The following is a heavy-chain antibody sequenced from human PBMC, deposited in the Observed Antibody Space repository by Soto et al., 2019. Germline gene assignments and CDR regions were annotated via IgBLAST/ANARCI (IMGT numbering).Heavy chain of an antibody. Sequence: GASVKVSCKASGYTFTSYYMHWVRQAPGQGLEWMGIINPSGGSTSYAQKFQGRVTMTRDTSTSTVYMELSSLRSEDTAVYYCARSAVPSQLLAVGWFDPWGQGTLVTVSS. D-gene: IGHD2-2*01. V-gene: IGHV1-46*01. CDR2: INPSGGST. CDR1: GYTFTSYY. J-gene: IGHJ5*02. CDR3: ARSAVPSQLLAVGWFDP.